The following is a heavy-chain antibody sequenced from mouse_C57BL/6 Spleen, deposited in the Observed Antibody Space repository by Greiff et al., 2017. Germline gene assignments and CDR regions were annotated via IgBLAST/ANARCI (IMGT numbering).Heavy chain of an antibody. D-gene: IGHD6-1*01. V-gene: IGHV1-39*01. CDR3: ARATPVPVAGVFDY. CDR1: GYSFTDYN. Sequence: VQLKESGPELVKPGASVKISCKASGYSFTDYNMNWVKQSNGKSLEWIGVINPNYGTTSYNPKFKGKATLTVDQSSSTAYMQLNSLTSADSAVYYCARATPVPVAGVFDYWGQGTTLPVSS. CDR2: INPNYGTT. J-gene: IGHJ2*01.